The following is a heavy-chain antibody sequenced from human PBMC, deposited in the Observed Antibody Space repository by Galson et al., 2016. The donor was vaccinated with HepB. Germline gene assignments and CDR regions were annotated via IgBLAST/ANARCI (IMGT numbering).Heavy chain of an antibody. CDR3: ANYKGDGWFDP. J-gene: IGHJ5*02. V-gene: IGHV3-53*01. CDR2: IFSGDAT. CDR1: GFSVSGKY. Sequence: SLRLSCAASGFSVSGKYMSWARQAPGKGLEWVSAIFSGDATYYRDSGKGRFTISRDTSKNTLYLQMNNLRAEDTAIYYCANYKGDGWFDPWGQGTLVTVSS. D-gene: IGHD4-11*01.